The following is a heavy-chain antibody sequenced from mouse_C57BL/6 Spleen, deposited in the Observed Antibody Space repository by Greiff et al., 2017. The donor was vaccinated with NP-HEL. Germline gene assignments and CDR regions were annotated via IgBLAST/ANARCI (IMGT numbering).Heavy chain of an antibody. D-gene: IGHD2-10*01. CDR3: ARTYYCILDY. CDR2: ISSGSSTI. Sequence: EVQVVESGGGLVKPGGSLKLSCAASGFTFSDYGMHWVRQAPEKGLEWVAYISSGSSTIYYADTVKGRFTISRDHAMNTLFLQMTSLRSEDTARYYCARTYYCILDYWGQGTTLTVSS. V-gene: IGHV5-17*01. J-gene: IGHJ2*01. CDR1: GFTFSDYG.